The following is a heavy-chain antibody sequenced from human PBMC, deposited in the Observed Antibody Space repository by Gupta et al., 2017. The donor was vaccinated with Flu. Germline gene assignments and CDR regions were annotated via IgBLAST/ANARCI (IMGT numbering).Heavy chain of an antibody. J-gene: IGHJ4*02. Sequence: QVQLQESGPGLVKPSQTLSLTCTVSGGSISRGGYYWSWIRQHPGKGLEWIGYIYYSGSTYYNPSLKSRVTISVDTSKNQFSLKLSSVTAADTAVYYCARGSAISSWTYYFDYWGQGTLVTVSS. CDR1: GGSISRGGYY. CDR2: IYYSGST. D-gene: IGHD2-21*01. CDR3: ARGSAISSWTYYFDY. V-gene: IGHV4-31*03.